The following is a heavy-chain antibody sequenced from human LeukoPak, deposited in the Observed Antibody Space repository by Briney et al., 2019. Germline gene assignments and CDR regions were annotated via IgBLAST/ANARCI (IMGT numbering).Heavy chain of an antibody. Sequence: GGSLSLSCAASGFTFSSYAMHWVRQAPGKGLEWVAVISYDGSNKYYADSVKGRFTISRDNSKNTLYLQMNSLRAEDTAVYYCARDRRVVTIRYYFDYWGQGTLVTVSS. CDR1: GFTFSSYA. CDR2: ISYDGSNK. D-gene: IGHD3-3*01. CDR3: ARDRRVVTIRYYFDY. V-gene: IGHV3-30-3*01. J-gene: IGHJ4*02.